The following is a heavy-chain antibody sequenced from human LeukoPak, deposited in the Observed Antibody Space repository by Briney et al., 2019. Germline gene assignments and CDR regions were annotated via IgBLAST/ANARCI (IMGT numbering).Heavy chain of an antibody. V-gene: IGHV4-4*07. Sequence: SETLSLTCTVSGGSINTHSWSWIRQPAGKGLEWIGRIYTSGSSNYNPSLKSRVTMSVDTSKNQFSLSLSSVTAADTAIYYCARLTALAGHRGAFDIWGPGTMVTVSS. CDR2: IYTSGSS. CDR3: ARLTALAGHRGAFDI. D-gene: IGHD6-19*01. J-gene: IGHJ3*02. CDR1: GGSINTHS.